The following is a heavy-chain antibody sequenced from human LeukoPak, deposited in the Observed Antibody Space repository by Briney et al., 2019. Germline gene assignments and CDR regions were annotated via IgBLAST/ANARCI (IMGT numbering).Heavy chain of an antibody. CDR3: ARGRWYYYDSSGYRFDY. J-gene: IGHJ4*02. Sequence: SETLSLTCTVSGGSISSYYWSWIRQPPGKGLEWIGYIYYSGSTNYNPSLMSRVTISVDTSKNQFSLKLSSVTAADTAVYYCARGRWYYYDSSGYRFDYWGQGTLVTVSS. D-gene: IGHD3-22*01. V-gene: IGHV4-59*12. CDR1: GGSISSYY. CDR2: IYYSGST.